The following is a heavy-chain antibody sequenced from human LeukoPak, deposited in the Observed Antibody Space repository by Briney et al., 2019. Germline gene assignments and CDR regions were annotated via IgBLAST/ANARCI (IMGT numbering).Heavy chain of an antibody. Sequence: GGSLRLSCAASEFTFVRYAMNWVRQAPGEGLEWVSYISSSSFKICYADSVKGRFTISRDNSKNSLYLQIDRLRVEDTAVYYCMRDPSYGSSWYYYMDVWGKGTTVTVSS. V-gene: IGHV3-48*04. CDR3: MRDPSYGSSWYYYMDV. J-gene: IGHJ6*03. CDR1: EFTFVRYA. CDR2: ISSSSFKI. D-gene: IGHD6-13*01.